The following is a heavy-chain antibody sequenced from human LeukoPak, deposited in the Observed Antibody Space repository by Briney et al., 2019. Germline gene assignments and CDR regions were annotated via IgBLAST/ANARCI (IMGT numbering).Heavy chain of an antibody. D-gene: IGHD2-2*01. CDR2: IIPIFGTA. CDR1: GYTFTSYD. V-gene: IGHV1-69*05. CDR3: ARDDLDNYAWLPDAFDI. J-gene: IGHJ3*02. Sequence: GASVKVSCKASGYTFTSYDINWVRQAPGQGLEWMGRIIPIFGTANYAQKFQGRVTITTDESTSTAYMELSSLRSEDTAVYYCARDDLDNYAWLPDAFDIWGQGTMVTVSS.